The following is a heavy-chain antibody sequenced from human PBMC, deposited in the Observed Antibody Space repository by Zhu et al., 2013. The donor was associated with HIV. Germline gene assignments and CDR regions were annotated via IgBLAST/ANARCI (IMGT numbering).Heavy chain of an antibody. J-gene: IGHJ2*01. CDR1: GYTFTDYY. CDR2: INPNTSNT. CDR3: AREVDTAIRGLRYFDL. Sequence: QVQLVQSGAEVKKPGASVKVSCKASGYTFTDYYIHWVRQAPGQGLEWLGWINPNTSNTEYTQKLQGRVTMTRDTSISTAYMELSRLRSDDSALYFCAREVDTAIRGLRYFDLWGRGTLVTVSS. D-gene: IGHD5-18*01. V-gene: IGHV1-2*02.